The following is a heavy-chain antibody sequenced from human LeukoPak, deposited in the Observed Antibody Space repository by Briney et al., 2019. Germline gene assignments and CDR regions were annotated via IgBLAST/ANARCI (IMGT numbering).Heavy chain of an antibody. D-gene: IGHD6-13*01. CDR1: GCTLTNSA. Sequence: ASVKVSCKASGCTLTNSARYWVRQARGKRLEWIGWIVVGSANTNYAQKFQERVTITRDMSTSTAYMELSSLRSEDTAVYYCAADLQAAGDLDYWGQGTLVTVSS. V-gene: IGHV1-58*02. CDR2: IVVGSANT. J-gene: IGHJ4*02. CDR3: AADLQAAGDLDY.